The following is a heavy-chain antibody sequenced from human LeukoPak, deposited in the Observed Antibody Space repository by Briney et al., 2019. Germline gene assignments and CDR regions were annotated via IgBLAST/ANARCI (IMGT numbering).Heavy chain of an antibody. Sequence: GGSLRLSCAASGFTFSSYWMHWVRQAPGKGLVWVSHINSDGSSTSYADSVKGRFTISRDNAKNTLYLQMNSLRAEDTAVYYCARDMAAAGTEKYYYYYGMDVWGQGTTVTVSS. CDR2: INSDGSST. CDR3: ARDMAAAGTEKYYYYYGMDV. CDR1: GFTFSSYW. V-gene: IGHV3-74*01. D-gene: IGHD6-13*01. J-gene: IGHJ6*02.